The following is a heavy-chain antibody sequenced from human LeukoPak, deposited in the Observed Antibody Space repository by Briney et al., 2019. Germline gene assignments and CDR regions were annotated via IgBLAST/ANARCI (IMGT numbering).Heavy chain of an antibody. CDR3: AQMVYASKYFQH. CDR2: IRSDGSTT. J-gene: IGHJ1*01. Sequence: RGGSLRLSCAASGFTFSGHWMHWVRQAPGKGLVWVSRIRSDGSTTSYADSVKGRFTISRDNAKNTLYLQMNSLRAEDTAVYYCAQMVYASKYFQHWGQGTLVTVSS. D-gene: IGHD2-8*01. CDR1: GFTFSGHW. V-gene: IGHV3-74*01.